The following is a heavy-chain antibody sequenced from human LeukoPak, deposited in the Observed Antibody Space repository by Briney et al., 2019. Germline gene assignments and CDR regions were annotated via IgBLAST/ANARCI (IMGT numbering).Heavy chain of an antibody. CDR1: GFTFSSYA. D-gene: IGHD3-3*01. V-gene: IGHV3-30*04. J-gene: IGHJ4*02. Sequence: GRSLRLSCAASGFTFSSYAMHWVRQAPGKGPEWVAVISYDGSNKYYADSVKGRFTISRDNSKNTLYLQMNSLRAEDTAVYYCARGHDFWSGSKASGLDYWGQGTLVTVSS. CDR3: ARGHDFWSGSKASGLDY. CDR2: ISYDGSNK.